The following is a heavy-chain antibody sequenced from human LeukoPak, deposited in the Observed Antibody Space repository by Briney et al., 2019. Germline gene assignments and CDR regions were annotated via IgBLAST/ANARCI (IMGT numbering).Heavy chain of an antibody. CDR1: GFTFSSYA. D-gene: IGHD5-18*01. CDR3: AKTKGYSYGYYFDY. CDR2: MSYDGFNK. Sequence: GGSLRLSCAASGFTFSSYAMHWVRQSLGKGLEWVAVMSYDGFNKYYADSVKGRFTISRDNSKNTLYLQMNSLRAEDTAVYYCAKTKGYSYGYYFDYWGQGTLVTVAS. V-gene: IGHV3-30*18. J-gene: IGHJ4*02.